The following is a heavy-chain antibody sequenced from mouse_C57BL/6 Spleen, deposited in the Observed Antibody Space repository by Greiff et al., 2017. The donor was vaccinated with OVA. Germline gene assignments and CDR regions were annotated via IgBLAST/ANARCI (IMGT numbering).Heavy chain of an antibody. D-gene: IGHD1-1*01. CDR3: ARRGLTTVVLDY. Sequence: QVQLQQSGAELMKPGASVKLSCKATGYTFTGYWIEWVKQRPGHGLEWIGMIHPNSGSTNYNEKFKSKATLTVDKSSSTAYMQLSSLTSEDSAVYYCARRGLTTVVLDYWGQGTTLTVSS. CDR1: GYTFTGYW. CDR2: IHPNSGST. V-gene: IGHV1-64*01. J-gene: IGHJ2*01.